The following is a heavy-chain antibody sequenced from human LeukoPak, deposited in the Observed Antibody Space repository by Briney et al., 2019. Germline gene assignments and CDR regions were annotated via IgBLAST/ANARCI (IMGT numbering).Heavy chain of an antibody. D-gene: IGHD3-10*01. V-gene: IGHV4-59*01. CDR1: GGSISTYY. CDR3: ARAIPNYYDSGSYSGAFDI. J-gene: IGHJ3*02. CDR2: IYYSGST. Sequence: ETPCLTCTVSGGSISTYYWNWIRQPPGKGLEWIGYIYYSGSTNHHPSLKSRATISVGTSKNQFSLKLNSVTAADTAVYYCARAIPNYYDSGSYSGAFDIWGQGKMVTVSS.